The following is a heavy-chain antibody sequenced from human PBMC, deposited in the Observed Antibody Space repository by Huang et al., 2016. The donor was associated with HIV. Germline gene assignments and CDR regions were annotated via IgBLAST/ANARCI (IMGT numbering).Heavy chain of an antibody. Sequence: EVRLVQSGAEVKKPGESLKITCQGFGYTFTDDWIGWVRQLPGKGLEWIGIIYPGNSDTRYSPSFQGQVTISVDKSINTAYLHRSGLQAWDTAVYFCGRFSIAVAKIHSFDVWGQGTLVTVSS. V-gene: IGHV5-51*03. D-gene: IGHD6-19*01. CDR1: GYTFTDDW. CDR3: GRFSIAVAKIHSFDV. J-gene: IGHJ3*01. CDR2: IYPGNSDT.